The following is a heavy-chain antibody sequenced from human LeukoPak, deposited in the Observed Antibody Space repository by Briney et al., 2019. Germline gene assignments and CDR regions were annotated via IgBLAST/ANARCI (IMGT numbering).Heavy chain of an antibody. CDR2: IYYSGST. V-gene: IGHV4-31*03. J-gene: IGHJ4*02. Sequence: PSETLSLTCTVSGGSISSGGYYWSWIRQHPGKGLEWIGYIYYSGSTYYNPSLKSRVTISVDTSKNQFSLKLSSATAADTAVYYCASHAAAAGPFDYWGQGTLVTVSS. D-gene: IGHD6-13*01. CDR1: GGSISSGGYY. CDR3: ASHAAAAGPFDY.